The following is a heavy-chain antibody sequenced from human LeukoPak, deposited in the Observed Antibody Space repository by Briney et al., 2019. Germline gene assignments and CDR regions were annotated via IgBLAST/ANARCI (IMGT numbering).Heavy chain of an antibody. Sequence: SETLSLTCTVSGASISPYYWSWIRQPAGKGLEWIGRIYNSGYTNYNLSLESGVTMSLDTSTNEFPLQLSAVPAADTALYYCARGNNSPWDYWGQGILVTVSS. CDR1: GASISPYY. CDR2: IYNSGYT. CDR3: ARGNNSPWDY. J-gene: IGHJ4*02. V-gene: IGHV4-4*07. D-gene: IGHD1-14*01.